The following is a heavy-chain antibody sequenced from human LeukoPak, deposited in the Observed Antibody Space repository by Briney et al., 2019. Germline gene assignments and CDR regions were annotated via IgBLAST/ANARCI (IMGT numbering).Heavy chain of an antibody. J-gene: IGHJ6*03. CDR2: IYYSGST. Sequence: PSETLSLTCTVSGGSISSSSYYWGWIRQPPGKGLEGIGSIYYSGSTYYNPSLKSRVTISVDTSKNQFSLKLSCVTAADTAVYFCARGRVSSSTWYSTYYYFFYMDFWGKGTTVTVSS. CDR3: ARGRVSSSTWYSTYYYFFYMDF. CDR1: GGSISSSSYY. D-gene: IGHD4-11*01. V-gene: IGHV4-39*01.